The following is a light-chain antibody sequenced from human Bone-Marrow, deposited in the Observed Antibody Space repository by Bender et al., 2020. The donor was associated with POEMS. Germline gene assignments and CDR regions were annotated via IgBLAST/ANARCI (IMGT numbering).Light chain of an antibody. CDR3: SSWDDSLNGWV. J-gene: IGLJ3*02. V-gene: IGLV1-44*01. Sequence: QSVLTQPPSASGTPGQSVTISCSGTSSNFGNNAANWYQHVPGTAPKLLIYSNNQRQSGVPDRFSASTAGTSASLAISGLHSDDEADYYCSSWDDSLNGWVFGGGTKLTVL. CDR2: SNN. CDR1: SSNFGNNA.